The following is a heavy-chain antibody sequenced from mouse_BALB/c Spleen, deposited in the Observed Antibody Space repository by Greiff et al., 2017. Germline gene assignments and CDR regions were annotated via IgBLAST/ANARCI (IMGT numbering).Heavy chain of an antibody. J-gene: IGHJ2*01. V-gene: IGHV5-6*01. D-gene: IGHD2-14*01. CDR3: ARRGDRYDDDAYFDY. Sequence: EVQLVESGGDLVKPGGSLKLSCAASGFTFSSYGMSWVRQTPDKRLEWVATISSGGSYTYYPDSVKGRFTISRDNAKNTLYLQMSSLKSEDTAMYYCARRGDRYDDDAYFDYWGQGTTLTVSS. CDR1: GFTFSSYG. CDR2: ISSGGSYT.